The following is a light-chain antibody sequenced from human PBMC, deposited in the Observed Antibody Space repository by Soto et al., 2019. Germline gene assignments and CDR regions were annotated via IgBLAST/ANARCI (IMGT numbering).Light chain of an antibody. CDR3: QQYNGYSRT. Sequence: IKMTKSRPTLPESVGDRVTIPCRASQSIINWVAWYQQKPGKAPKLLIYRASTLERGVPSRFSGSGSGTEFTLTISSMQPDDFATYYCQQYNGYSRTFGRGT. V-gene: IGKV1-5*03. J-gene: IGKJ1*01. CDR1: QSIINW. CDR2: RAS.